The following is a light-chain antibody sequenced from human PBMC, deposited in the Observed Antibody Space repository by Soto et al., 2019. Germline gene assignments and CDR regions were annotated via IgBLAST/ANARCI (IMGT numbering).Light chain of an antibody. J-gene: IGKJ3*01. CDR3: QQYNNWVT. Sequence: EMVMTQSPATLSVSPGESATLSCRASHTVGSNVAWYQQKRGQAPRLLIYAASTRATGTPAGFSGSGSGTEFTLTISSLQSEDLAIYYCQQYNNWVTFGPGTRVDLK. CDR1: HTVGSN. V-gene: IGKV3-15*01. CDR2: AAS.